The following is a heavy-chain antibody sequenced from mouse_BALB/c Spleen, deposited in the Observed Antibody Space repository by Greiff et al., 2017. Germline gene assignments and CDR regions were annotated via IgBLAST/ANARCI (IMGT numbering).Heavy chain of an antibody. CDR1: GFTFSDYY. V-gene: IGHV5-4*02. Sequence: EVQGVESGGGLVKPGGSLKLSCAASGFTFSDYYMYWVRQTPGKRLEWVATISDGGSYTYYPDSVKGRFTISRDKAKNNLYLQMSSLKSDDTAMYYCARHWSEKAMDYWGQGTSVTVSS. J-gene: IGHJ4*01. CDR2: ISDGGSYT. CDR3: ARHWSEKAMDY.